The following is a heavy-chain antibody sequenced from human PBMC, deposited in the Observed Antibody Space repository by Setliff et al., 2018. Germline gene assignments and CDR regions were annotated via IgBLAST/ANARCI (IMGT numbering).Heavy chain of an antibody. V-gene: IGHV3-13*03. J-gene: IGHJ4*02. CDR2: IGTAGDT. CDR3: AKDFRDLGYSDY. CDR1: GFTFSSYD. Sequence: GGSLRLSCAACGFTFSSYDMHWVRQATGKGLEWVSAIGTAGDTYYPGSVKGQFTISRENAKNSLYLQMNSLRAGDMAVYYCAKDFRDLGYSDYWGQGTLVTLSS. D-gene: IGHD3-3*01.